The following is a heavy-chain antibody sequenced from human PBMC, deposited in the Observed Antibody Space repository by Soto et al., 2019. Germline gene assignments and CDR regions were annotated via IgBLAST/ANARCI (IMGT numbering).Heavy chain of an antibody. CDR2: LHHSGST. CDR1: GGSFDGYF. Sequence: SETLSLTCALYGGSFDGYFLSWIRQCPGKGLERIGELHHSGSTKYNPTFKSRVSLSVDTSTKQFCLKMNSMTAAARGVCCCGRGVNSWSGYRFWGKGTPVTVSS. J-gene: IGHJ4*02. D-gene: IGHD3-3*01. CDR3: GRGVNSWSGYRF. V-gene: IGHV4-34*01.